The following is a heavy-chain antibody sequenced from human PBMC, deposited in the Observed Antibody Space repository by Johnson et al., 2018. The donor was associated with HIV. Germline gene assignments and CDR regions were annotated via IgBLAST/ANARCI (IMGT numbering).Heavy chain of an antibody. CDR2: ISYDGSNK. J-gene: IGHJ3*02. D-gene: IGHD1-26*01. CDR1: GFTFSTFG. V-gene: IGHV3-30*18. CDR3: AKGEELQADYDAFDI. Sequence: QVQLLESGGGVVQPGRSLRLSCAASGFTFSTFGMHWVRQAPGKGLEWVAVISYDGSNKYYADSVKGRFTISRDNSKNTLYLQMNSLRAEDTAVYYCAKGEELQADYDAFDIWGQGTMVTVSS.